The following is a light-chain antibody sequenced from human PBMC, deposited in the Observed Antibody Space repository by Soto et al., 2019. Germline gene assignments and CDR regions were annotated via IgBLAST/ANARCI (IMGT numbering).Light chain of an antibody. CDR2: GAS. V-gene: IGKV3-20*01. Sequence: EKVMTQSPATLSVYPGERATLSCRASQSVDGNIAWYQQKPGQAPRLLIYGASSRATGIPDRFSGSGSGTDFTLTISRLEPEDFAVYYCQQYGSSPITFGQGTRLEI. CDR3: QQYGSSPIT. J-gene: IGKJ5*01. CDR1: QSVDGN.